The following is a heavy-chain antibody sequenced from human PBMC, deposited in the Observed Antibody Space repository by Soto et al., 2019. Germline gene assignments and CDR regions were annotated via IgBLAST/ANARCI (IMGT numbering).Heavy chain of an antibody. D-gene: IGHD1-26*01. Sequence: GESLKISCKGSGYSFTSYWIGWVRQMPGKGLEWMGIIYPGDSDTRYSPSFQGQVTISADKSISTAYLQWSSLKASDTAMYYCASPRMSGSYYGAFDIWGQGTMVTVSS. V-gene: IGHV5-51*01. CDR2: IYPGDSDT. CDR1: GYSFTSYW. CDR3: ASPRMSGSYYGAFDI. J-gene: IGHJ3*02.